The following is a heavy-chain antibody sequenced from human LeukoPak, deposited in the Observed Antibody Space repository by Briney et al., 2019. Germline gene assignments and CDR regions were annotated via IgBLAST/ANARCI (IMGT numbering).Heavy chain of an antibody. CDR1: GYTFTTYG. CDR3: GRVDLANWGLGALDI. V-gene: IGHV1-18*01. J-gene: IGHJ3*02. D-gene: IGHD7-27*01. CDR2: TSVYNGNT. Sequence: AASVKVSCKASGYTFTTYGISWVRQAPGQGLEWMGWTSVYNGNTNYAQNLQGRATMTTDTSTSTAYMELRSLRSDDTAVYYCGRVDLANWGLGALDIWGQGTMVTVSS.